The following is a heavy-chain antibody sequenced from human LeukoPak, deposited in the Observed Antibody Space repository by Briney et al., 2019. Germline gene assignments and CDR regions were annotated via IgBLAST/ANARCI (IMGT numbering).Heavy chain of an antibody. Sequence: GGSLRLSCAASGFTFDDYGMSWVRQAPGKGLEWVSGINWNGGSTGYADSVKGRFTISRDNAKNSLYLQMNSLRAEDTALYYCAREKGSGSYYQFDYWGQGTLVTVSS. CDR3: AREKGSGSYYQFDY. J-gene: IGHJ4*02. D-gene: IGHD1-26*01. CDR1: GFTFDDYG. V-gene: IGHV3-20*04. CDR2: INWNGGST.